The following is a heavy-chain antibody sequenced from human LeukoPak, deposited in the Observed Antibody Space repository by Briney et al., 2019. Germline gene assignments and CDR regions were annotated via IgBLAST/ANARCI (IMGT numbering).Heavy chain of an antibody. V-gene: IGHV4-61*01. D-gene: IGHD3-22*01. CDR2: IYHSGNT. CDR3: ARDRNYYDSSGYYFAY. J-gene: IGHJ4*02. CDR1: GGSVSSGSSF. Sequence: SETLSLTCTVSGGSVSSGSSFWSWIRQPPGKGLEWIGYIYHSGNTNYNPSLKSRVTISVDTSKSQLSLKLNSVTAADTAVYYCARDRNYYDSSGYYFAYWGQGTLVTVSS.